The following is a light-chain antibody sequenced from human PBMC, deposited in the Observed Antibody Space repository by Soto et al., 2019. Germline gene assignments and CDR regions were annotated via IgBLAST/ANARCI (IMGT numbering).Light chain of an antibody. CDR3: QHYNNWPYT. Sequence: EIVMTQSPATLSVSPGERATLSCRASQSVSSNLAWYQQKPGQAPRLLIYGASTRATGIPARFSGSGSGTDFTLTISSLQSEDFAVCYCQHYNNWPYTFGQGTKLEIK. J-gene: IGKJ2*01. CDR2: GAS. CDR1: QSVSSN. V-gene: IGKV3-15*01.